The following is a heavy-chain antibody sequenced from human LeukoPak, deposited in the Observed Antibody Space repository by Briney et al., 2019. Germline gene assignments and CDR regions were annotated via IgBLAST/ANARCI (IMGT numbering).Heavy chain of an antibody. CDR1: GGSISSSSYY. CDR2: IYYSGST. D-gene: IGHD6-13*01. V-gene: IGHV4-39*07. CDR3: ARDKEGDSSSWYASFDWFDP. J-gene: IGHJ5*02. Sequence: PSETLSLTCTVSGGSISSSSYYWGWIRQPPGKGPEWIGSIYYSGSTYYNPSLKSRVTISVDTSKNQFSLKLSSVTAADTAVYYCARDKEGDSSSWYASFDWFDPWGQGTLVTVSS.